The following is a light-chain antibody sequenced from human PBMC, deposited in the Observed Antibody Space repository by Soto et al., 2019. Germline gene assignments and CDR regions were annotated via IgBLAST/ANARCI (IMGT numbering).Light chain of an antibody. J-gene: IGKJ5*01. CDR3: QQYNSLPPT. CDR1: RDIGKY. V-gene: IGKV1-33*01. CDR2: DAS. Sequence: DIQMTQSPSSLSASVGDRVTITCQASRDIGKYLNWFQEKPGKAPKLLIYDASNLQTGVASRFSGGGSGKDFSFTISSLQPEDFATFYCQQYNSLPPTVGQGTRLQI.